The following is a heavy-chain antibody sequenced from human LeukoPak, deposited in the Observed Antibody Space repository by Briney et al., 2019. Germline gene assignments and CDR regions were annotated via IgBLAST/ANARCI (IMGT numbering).Heavy chain of an antibody. Sequence: GGSLRLSCAASGFTFSSYAMSWVRQAPGKGLEWVSAISGSGGSTYYADSVKGRFTISRDNSKNTLYLQMNSLSAEDTAVYYCAKDLTRYYYYYMDVWGKGTTVTVSS. V-gene: IGHV3-23*01. J-gene: IGHJ6*03. CDR2: ISGSGGST. CDR3: AKDLTRYYYYYMDV. CDR1: GFTFSSYA.